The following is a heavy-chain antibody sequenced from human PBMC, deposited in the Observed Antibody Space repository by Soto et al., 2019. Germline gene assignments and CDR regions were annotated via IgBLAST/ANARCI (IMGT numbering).Heavy chain of an antibody. Sequence: SATLSLTCAVSGDSVSNDNYYWSWIRQPPGKGLAWIVYIYYSGTTNYNSYLKSRLSLSVDMSKNQFSLKLASVTAADTAVYFCARSQRGRAAFTFDYWGQGALVAVSS. CDR3: ARSQRGRAAFTFDY. CDR1: GDSVSNDNYY. D-gene: IGHD3-16*01. J-gene: IGHJ4*02. V-gene: IGHV4-61*01. CDR2: IYYSGTT.